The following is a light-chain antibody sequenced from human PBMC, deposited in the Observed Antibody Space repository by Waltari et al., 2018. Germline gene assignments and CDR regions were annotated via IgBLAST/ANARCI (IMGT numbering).Light chain of an antibody. Sequence: EIVLTQSPATLSLSPGARATISCSASQSVSRTLAWYQQKPGQATRLLIYDASTRATGIPDRFSGSGSGTDFSLTISRLEREDFAVYYCQKYGTLPATLGQGTKVEIK. CDR2: DAS. CDR3: QKYGTLPAT. J-gene: IGKJ1*01. V-gene: IGKV3-20*01. CDR1: QSVSRT.